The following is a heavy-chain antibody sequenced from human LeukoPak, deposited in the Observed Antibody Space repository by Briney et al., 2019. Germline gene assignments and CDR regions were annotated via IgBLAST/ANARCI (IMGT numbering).Heavy chain of an antibody. CDR1: GYAFTSYD. Sequence: ASVKVSCKASGYAFTSYDINWVRQATGQGLEWMGWMNPNSGNTGYAQKFQGRVTMTRNTSISTAYMELSSLRSEDTAVYYCARGSITGTTNDYWGQGTLVTVSS. CDR3: ARGSITGTTNDY. CDR2: MNPNSGNT. V-gene: IGHV1-8*01. D-gene: IGHD1-20*01. J-gene: IGHJ4*02.